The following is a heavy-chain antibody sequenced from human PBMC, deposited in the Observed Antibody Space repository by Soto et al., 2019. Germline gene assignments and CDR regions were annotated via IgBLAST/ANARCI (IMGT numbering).Heavy chain of an antibody. Sequence: SVNVSCKSSGGTFSTYSISWLRQAPGQGLECMGWIIPIFGSTSYAQRFQGRLTLAADESTSTAYMELSSLTSDDTAVYSCARERGSGSYSKVGYFYYGLDVWGQGTTVTVSS. J-gene: IGHJ6*02. D-gene: IGHD3-10*01. V-gene: IGHV1-69*13. CDR3: ARERGSGSYSKVGYFYYGLDV. CDR2: IIPIFGST. CDR1: GGTFSTYS.